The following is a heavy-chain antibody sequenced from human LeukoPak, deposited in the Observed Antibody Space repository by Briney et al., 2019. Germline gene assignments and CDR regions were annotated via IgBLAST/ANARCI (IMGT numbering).Heavy chain of an antibody. Sequence: GGSLRLSCVASGNYWMHWARQAPGKGLVWVSHINSDGSWTSYADSVKGRFTISKDNAKNTVYLQMNSLRAEDTAVYYCVSFYETYWGRGTLVTVSS. CDR2: INSDGSWT. CDR3: VSFYETY. CDR1: GNYW. V-gene: IGHV3-74*01. J-gene: IGHJ4*02. D-gene: IGHD2/OR15-2a*01.